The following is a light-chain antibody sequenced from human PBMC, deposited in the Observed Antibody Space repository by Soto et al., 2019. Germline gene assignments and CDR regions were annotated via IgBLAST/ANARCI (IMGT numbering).Light chain of an antibody. V-gene: IGLV2-14*01. CDR1: SSDVGDNY. CDR2: EVS. J-gene: IGLJ3*02. CDR3: SSYTSNSTLV. Sequence: QSALTQPPSASGSPGQSVTISCTGTSSDVGDNYVSWYQQHPDKAPKLMIFEVSDRPSGVSNRFSGSNSGNTASLTISGLQAEDEADYFCSSYTSNSTLVFGGGTQLTVL.